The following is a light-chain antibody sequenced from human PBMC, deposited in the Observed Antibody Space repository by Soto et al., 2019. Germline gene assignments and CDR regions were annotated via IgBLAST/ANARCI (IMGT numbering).Light chain of an antibody. CDR2: KAS. J-gene: IGKJ2*01. CDR1: QSIGYW. Sequence: DIQMTQSPSTLSASVGDRVTLICRASQSIGYWWAWYQQKPGKAPKVLIHKASSLASGVPSRFSGSVSGTQFTLTISSLQPDDFATYYCQQYNSYFYTFGQGTKLEI. CDR3: QQYNSYFYT. V-gene: IGKV1-5*03.